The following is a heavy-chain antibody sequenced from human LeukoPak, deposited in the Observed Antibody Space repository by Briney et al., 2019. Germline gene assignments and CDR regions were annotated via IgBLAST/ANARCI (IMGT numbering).Heavy chain of an antibody. D-gene: IGHD2-2*01. CDR2: ISSSSSYI. V-gene: IGHV3-21*01. CDR3: ARDPHCSSTSCFFDY. Sequence: GGSLRLSCAASGFTFSSYSMNWVRQAPGKGLEWVSSISSSSSYIYYADSVKGRFTISRDNAKNSLYLQMNSLRAEDTAVYYYARDPHCSSTSCFFDYWGQGTLVTVSS. J-gene: IGHJ4*02. CDR1: GFTFSSYS.